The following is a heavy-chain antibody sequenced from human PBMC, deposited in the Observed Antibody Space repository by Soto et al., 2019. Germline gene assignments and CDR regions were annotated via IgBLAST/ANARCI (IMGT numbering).Heavy chain of an antibody. CDR3: ARSLNSGSTFDP. Sequence: EVQLVESGGGLVQPGGSLRLSCAASGFTFSSYWMHWVRQAPGKGLVWVSRINSDGSTTTYADSVMGRFTISRDNAKNTLYLPMNSLRAEDAAVYYCARSLNSGSTFDPWGQGTLVTVSS. D-gene: IGHD6-6*01. V-gene: IGHV3-74*01. J-gene: IGHJ5*02. CDR1: GFTFSSYW. CDR2: INSDGSTT.